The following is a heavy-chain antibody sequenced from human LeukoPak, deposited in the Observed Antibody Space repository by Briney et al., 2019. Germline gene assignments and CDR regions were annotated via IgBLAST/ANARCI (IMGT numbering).Heavy chain of an antibody. D-gene: IGHD3-22*01. V-gene: IGHV3-11*04. CDR2: ISSSGSTI. CDR3: ARDMHDSSGYYYFDY. Sequence: GGSLRLSCAASGFTFSDYYMSWIRQAPGKGLEWDSYISSSGSTIYYADSVKGRFTISRDNAKNSLYLQMNSLRAEDTAVYYCARDMHDSSGYYYFDYWGQGTLVTVSS. J-gene: IGHJ4*02. CDR1: GFTFSDYY.